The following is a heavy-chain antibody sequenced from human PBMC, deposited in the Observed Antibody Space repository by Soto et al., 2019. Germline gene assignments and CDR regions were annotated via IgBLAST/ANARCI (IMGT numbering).Heavy chain of an antibody. J-gene: IGHJ4*02. CDR1: GFTFSSYA. Sequence: GGSLRLSCSASGFTFSSYAMHWVRQAPGKGLEYVSAISSNGGSKYYAYSVKGRFTISRDNSKNTLYLQMSSLRAEDTAVYYCVKYLEYYYDSSGYTLDYWGQGTLVTVSS. CDR3: VKYLEYYYDSSGYTLDY. D-gene: IGHD3-22*01. CDR2: ISSNGGSK. V-gene: IGHV3-64D*09.